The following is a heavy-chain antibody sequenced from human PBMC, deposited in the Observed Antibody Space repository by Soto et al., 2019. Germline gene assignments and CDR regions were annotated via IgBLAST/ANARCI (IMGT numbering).Heavy chain of an antibody. D-gene: IGHD4-17*01. Sequence: GGSLRLSCTASGVTFSSYAMSWVRQAPGKGLEWVSAISGSGGSTYYADSVKGRFTISRDNSKNTLYLQMNSLRAEDTAVYYCAKGPRPTVTTRFDYWGQGTLVTVSS. V-gene: IGHV3-23*01. CDR1: GVTFSSYA. J-gene: IGHJ4*02. CDR2: ISGSGGST. CDR3: AKGPRPTVTTRFDY.